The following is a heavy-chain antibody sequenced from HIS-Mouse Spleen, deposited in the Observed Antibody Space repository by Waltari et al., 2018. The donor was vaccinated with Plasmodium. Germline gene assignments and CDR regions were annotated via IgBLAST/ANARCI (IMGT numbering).Heavy chain of an antibody. CDR1: GFTFSSYW. CDR2: RKQEGSEK. D-gene: IGHD6-13*01. CDR3: ASSWYWYFDL. J-gene: IGHJ2*01. V-gene: IGHV3-7*01. Sequence: EVQLVESGGGLVQPGGSLRLSCAASGFTFSSYWMSWVRQAPGKGLEWGANRKQEGSEKYYVDAVKGRFTISRDNAKNSLYLQMNSLRAEDTAVYYCASSWYWYFDLWGRGTLVTVSS.